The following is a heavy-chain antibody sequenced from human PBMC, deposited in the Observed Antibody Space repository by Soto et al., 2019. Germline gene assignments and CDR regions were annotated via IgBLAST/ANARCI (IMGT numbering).Heavy chain of an antibody. Sequence: QVQLVESGGGVVQPGRSLRLSCAVSGFPLSDYGMHWVRQAPGKGLEWVAVIWYDESKKYYADSVKGRFTISRDTSKNTVYLQMNSLRVEDTAVYYCAGERGSSYFDYWGQGTLVTVSS. D-gene: IGHD1-26*01. J-gene: IGHJ4*02. CDR3: AGERGSSYFDY. V-gene: IGHV3-33*01. CDR2: IWYDESKK. CDR1: GFPLSDYG.